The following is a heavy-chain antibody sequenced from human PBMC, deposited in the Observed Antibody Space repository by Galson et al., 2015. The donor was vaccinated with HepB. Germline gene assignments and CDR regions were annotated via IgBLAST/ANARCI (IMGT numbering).Heavy chain of an antibody. J-gene: IGHJ4*02. D-gene: IGHD3-16*01. CDR2: TWSDGINN. V-gene: IGHV3-33*06. CDR1: GFTFSNSG. Sequence: SLRLSCEASGFTFSNSGMHWVRQAPGKGLEWVAVTWSDGINNYYADSVKGRFTISRDNFKNTLYLQMNSLRAEDTAVYYCAKDAYRSSYYFDSWGQGTLVTVSS. CDR3: AKDAYRSSYYFDS.